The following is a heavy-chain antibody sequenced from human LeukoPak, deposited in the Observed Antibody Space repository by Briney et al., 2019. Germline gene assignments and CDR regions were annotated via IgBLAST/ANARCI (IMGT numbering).Heavy chain of an antibody. CDR1: GFTFSSYD. CDR3: ARAGPYPDYYFDY. V-gene: IGHV3-13*01. J-gene: IGHJ4*01. CDR2: IGTAGGT. Sequence: GGSLRLSCAASGFTFSSYDMHWVRHATGKGLEGVSAIGTAGGTYYPGSVEGRFTISRENAKNSLYLQMNSLRAGDTAVYYCARAGPYPDYYFDYWGHGTLVTVSS.